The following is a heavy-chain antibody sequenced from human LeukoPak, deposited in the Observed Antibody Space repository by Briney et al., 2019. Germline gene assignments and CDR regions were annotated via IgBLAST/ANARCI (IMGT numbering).Heavy chain of an antibody. Sequence: PGRSLRLSCAASGFTFSSYAMHWVRQAPGKGLEWVAVISYDGSNKYYADSVKGRFTISRDNSKNTLYLQMNSLRAEDTAVYYCARAPYDYGDYWGQGTLVTVSS. CDR3: ARAPYDYGDY. CDR1: GFTFSSYA. J-gene: IGHJ4*02. V-gene: IGHV3-30-3*01. D-gene: IGHD2-2*01. CDR2: ISYDGSNK.